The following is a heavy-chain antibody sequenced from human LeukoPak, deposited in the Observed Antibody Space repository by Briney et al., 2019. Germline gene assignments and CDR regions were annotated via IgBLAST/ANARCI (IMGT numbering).Heavy chain of an antibody. CDR2: ISSSSSTI. Sequence: GGSLRLSCAASGFTFSSYSMNWVRQAPGKGLEWVSYISSSSSTIYYADSVKGRFTISRDNAKNSLYLQMNGLRAEDTAVYYCARPTAGYTYGYDAFAFWGQGTMVTVSS. V-gene: IGHV3-48*04. CDR1: GFTFSSYS. CDR3: ARPTAGYTYGYDAFAF. J-gene: IGHJ3*01. D-gene: IGHD5-18*01.